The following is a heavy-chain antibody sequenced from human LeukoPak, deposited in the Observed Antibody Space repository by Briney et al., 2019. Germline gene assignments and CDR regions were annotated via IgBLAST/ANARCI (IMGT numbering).Heavy chain of an antibody. CDR1: GDSVSRSDSY. CDR3: ARRRYYDGSGYLE. D-gene: IGHD3-22*01. J-gene: IGHJ1*01. V-gene: IGHV4-39*01. CDR2: IYYSGRT. Sequence: KTSETLSLTCFVSGDSVSRSDSYWDWIRQPPGKGLEWIGTIYYSGRTYYSPSLKSRVTMSVDPSNNQFSLNLRSVTAADTALYYCARRRYYDGSGYLEWGQGTLLSVSS.